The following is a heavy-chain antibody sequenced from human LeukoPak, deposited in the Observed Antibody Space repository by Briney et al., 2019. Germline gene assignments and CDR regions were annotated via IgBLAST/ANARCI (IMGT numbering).Heavy chain of an antibody. D-gene: IGHD3-10*01. Sequence: PSETLSLTCTVSGGSISSYYWNWIRQPPGKGLEWIGYIYSSGSTNYNPSLKSRVTISIGTSKNQFSLKLSSVTAADTAVYYCARVVRGVIRWFDPWGQGTLVTVSS. V-gene: IGHV4-59*12. CDR1: GGSISSYY. J-gene: IGHJ5*02. CDR2: IYSSGST. CDR3: ARVVRGVIRWFDP.